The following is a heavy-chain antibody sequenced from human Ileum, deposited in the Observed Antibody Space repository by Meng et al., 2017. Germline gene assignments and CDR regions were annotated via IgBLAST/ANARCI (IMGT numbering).Heavy chain of an antibody. D-gene: IGHD3-3*01. CDR1: GGSFSSYA. Sequence: GRLVQSGSELKKPGSSVKVSCKASGGSFSSYASSWVRQAPGQGLEWMGGIIPIFGTANYAQKFQGRVTITADKSTSTAYMELSSLRSEDTAVYYCASGGDTIFGVVTTFDYWGQGTLVTVSS. CDR2: IIPIFGTA. V-gene: IGHV1-69*06. CDR3: ASGGDTIFGVVTTFDY. J-gene: IGHJ4*02.